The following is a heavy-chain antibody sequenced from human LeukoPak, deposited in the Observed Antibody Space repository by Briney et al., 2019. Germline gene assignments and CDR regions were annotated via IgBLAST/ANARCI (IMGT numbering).Heavy chain of an antibody. CDR2: ISNDGSNK. D-gene: IGHD3-22*01. Sequence: PGRSLRLSCAASGFTFSSYGMQWFRQAPDKGLEWVAAISNDGSNKYYADSVKGRFTISRDNSKNTLYLQMNSLRAEDTAVYYCARDSSGYQWGQGTLVTVSS. CDR1: GFTFSSYG. J-gene: IGHJ4*02. V-gene: IGHV3-30*03. CDR3: ARDSSGYQ.